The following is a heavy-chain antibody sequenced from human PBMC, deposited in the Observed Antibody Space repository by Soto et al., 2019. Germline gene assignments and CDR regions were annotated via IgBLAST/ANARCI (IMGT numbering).Heavy chain of an antibody. Sequence: GASVKVSCKTSGGTFSSYAISWVRQAPGQGLEWMGGIVPIVDTSTYAQKFQGRVTITADESTSTAYMELSSLRSDDTAIYYCVRVVAIPGYPDXWGQGTLVTISS. V-gene: IGHV1-69*13. CDR3: VRVVAIPGYPDX. CDR1: GGTFSSYA. D-gene: IGHD5-12*01. J-gene: IGHJ4*02. CDR2: IVPIVDTS.